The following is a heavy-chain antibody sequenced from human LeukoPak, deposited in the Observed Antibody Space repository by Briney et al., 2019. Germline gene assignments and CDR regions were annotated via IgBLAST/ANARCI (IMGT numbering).Heavy chain of an antibody. CDR3: ARVGSSGYPIDY. CDR2: ISSSGSTI. Sequence: GGSLRLSCAASGFTFNDYYMSWIRQAPGKGLEWVSYISSSGSTINYADSVKGRFTISRDSAKKSLFLQMNSLRAEDTAVYYCARVGSSGYPIDYWGQGTLVTVSS. D-gene: IGHD3-22*01. CDR1: GFTFNDYY. J-gene: IGHJ4*02. V-gene: IGHV3-11*01.